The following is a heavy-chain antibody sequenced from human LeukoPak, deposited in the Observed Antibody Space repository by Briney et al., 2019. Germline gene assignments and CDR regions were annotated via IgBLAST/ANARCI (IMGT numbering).Heavy chain of an antibody. D-gene: IGHD4-17*01. Sequence: GGSLRLSCAASGFTFSSYSMNWVRQAPGKGLEWVSSISSSSSYIYYADSVKGRFTISRDNAKNSLYLQMNSLRAEDTAVYYCAREGTTVTPLDYWGQGTLVTVSS. J-gene: IGHJ4*02. CDR3: AREGTTVTPLDY. V-gene: IGHV3-21*01. CDR2: ISSSSSYI. CDR1: GFTFSSYS.